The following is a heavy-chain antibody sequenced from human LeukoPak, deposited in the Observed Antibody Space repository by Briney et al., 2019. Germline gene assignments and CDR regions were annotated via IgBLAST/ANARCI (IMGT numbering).Heavy chain of an antibody. Sequence: GASVKVSCKASGYTFTDYYMHWVRQAPGQGLEWMGWINPNSGDTNYAQKFQGRVTMTRDTSISTAYMALSRLNSDDTAIYYCAREEDIVVLIARSFDSWGQGTLVTVSS. CDR2: INPNSGDT. CDR1: GYTFTDYY. J-gene: IGHJ4*02. D-gene: IGHD2-21*01. V-gene: IGHV1-2*02. CDR3: AREEDIVVLIARSFDS.